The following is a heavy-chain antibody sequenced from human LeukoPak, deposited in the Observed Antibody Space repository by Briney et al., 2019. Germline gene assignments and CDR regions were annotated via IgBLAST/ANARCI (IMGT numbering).Heavy chain of an antibody. V-gene: IGHV1-3*01. J-gene: IGHJ4*02. D-gene: IGHD3-22*01. CDR2: INAANGNT. Sequence: ASVKVSCKASGYTFTSYAMLGVRQAPGQRLEWMGWINAANGNTKYSQKFQGRVTITRDTSASTAYMELSSLRSEDTAVYYCARDPHDYHDSSGYYGGYWGQGTLVTVSS. CDR1: GYTFTSYA. CDR3: ARDPHDYHDSSGYYGGY.